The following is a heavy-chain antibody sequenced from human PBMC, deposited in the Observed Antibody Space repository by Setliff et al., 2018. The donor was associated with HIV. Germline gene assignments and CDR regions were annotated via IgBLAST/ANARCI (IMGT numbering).Heavy chain of an antibody. J-gene: IGHJ4*02. V-gene: IGHV3-74*01. CDR1: GFTFSSYW. CDR3: ARENNFDY. Sequence: PGGSLRLSCAASGFTFSSYWMHWVRQAPGKGLVWVSRINSDGSDTRYADSVKGRFTISRDKSKNTLDLQMNSLRTEDTAVYYCARENNFDYWGQGTLVTVSS. CDR2: INSDGSDT.